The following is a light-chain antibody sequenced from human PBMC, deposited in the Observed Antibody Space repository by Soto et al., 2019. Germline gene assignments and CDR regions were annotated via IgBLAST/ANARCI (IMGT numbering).Light chain of an antibody. CDR1: SSDVGAYNY. CDR2: EVS. J-gene: IGLJ1*01. CDR3: SSYAGSSHYV. V-gene: IGLV2-8*01. Sequence: QSALTQAPSASGSPGQSVTISCTGTSSDVGAYNYISWYQQHPGKAPKLMIYEVSKRPSGVPVRFSGSKSGNTASLTVSGLQAEDEADYYCSSYAGSSHYVFGTGTKVTVL.